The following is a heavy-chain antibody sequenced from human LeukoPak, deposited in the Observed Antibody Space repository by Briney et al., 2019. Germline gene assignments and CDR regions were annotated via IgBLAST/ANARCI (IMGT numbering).Heavy chain of an antibody. CDR2: INPNSGGT. CDR1: GYTFTGYY. V-gene: IGHV1-2*02. D-gene: IGHD3-22*01. J-gene: IGHJ4*02. CDR3: ARVLYYYDSSGYGGFDY. Sequence: ASVNVSCKASGYTFTGYYMHWVRQAPGQGLEWMGWINPNSGGTNYAQKFQGRVTMTRDTSISTAYMELSRLRSDDTAVYYCARVLYYYDSSGYGGFDYWGQGTLVTVSS.